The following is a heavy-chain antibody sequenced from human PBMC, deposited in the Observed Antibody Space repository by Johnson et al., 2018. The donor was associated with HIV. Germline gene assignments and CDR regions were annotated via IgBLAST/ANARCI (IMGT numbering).Heavy chain of an antibody. CDR3: AREVNAFDI. Sequence: VQLVESGGGVVQPGRSLRLSCAASGFTFSSYSLHWVRQAPGKGLEWVAVTSYDGGNKYYADSVKGRFTISRDNSKNTLYLQMNSLRAEDTAVYYCAREVNAFDIWGQGTVVTVSS. CDR2: TSYDGGNK. D-gene: IGHD3-22*01. V-gene: IGHV3-30*04. CDR1: GFTFSSYS. J-gene: IGHJ3*02.